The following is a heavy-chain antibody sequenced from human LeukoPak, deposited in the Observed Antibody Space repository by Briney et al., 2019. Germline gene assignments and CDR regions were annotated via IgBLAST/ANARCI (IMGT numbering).Heavy chain of an antibody. CDR3: ARGTQPYYDILTGPPPGAFDI. CDR1: GGTFSSYA. J-gene: IGHJ3*02. CDR2: IIPILGIA. Sequence: SVKVSCKASGGTFSSYAISWVRQAPGQGLEWMGRIIPILGIANYAQKFQGRVTITGDKSTSPAYMELSSLRSEDTAVYYCARGTQPYYDILTGPPPGAFDIWGQGTMVTVSS. V-gene: IGHV1-69*04. D-gene: IGHD3-9*01.